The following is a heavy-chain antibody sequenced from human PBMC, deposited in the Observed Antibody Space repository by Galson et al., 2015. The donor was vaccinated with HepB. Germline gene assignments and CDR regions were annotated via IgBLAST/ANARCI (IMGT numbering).Heavy chain of an antibody. V-gene: IGHV3-7*03. D-gene: IGHD3-10*01. J-gene: IGHJ4*02. CDR2: IKHDGSEK. CDR3: ARTVELLWFGESTPYYFDY. CDR1: GFTFSRYW. Sequence: SLRLSCAASGFTFSRYWMSWVRQAPGKGLEWVANIKHDGSEKYYVDSVKGRFTISRDNAKNSLYLQMNSLRAEDTAVYYCARTVELLWFGESTPYYFDYWGQGTLVTVSS.